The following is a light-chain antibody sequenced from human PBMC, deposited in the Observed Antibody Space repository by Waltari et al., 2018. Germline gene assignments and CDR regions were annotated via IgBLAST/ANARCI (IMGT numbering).Light chain of an antibody. V-gene: IGKV4-1*01. Sequence: DIVMTQFPASLAVSLGERATINVKSSQSVLSGSNNESHLAWYQQKPGQPPKLLIYWASTRESGVPDRFSGSGSETDFTLTISSLQAEDVAIYYCQQYSITLYTFGQGTKVEIK. CDR1: QSVLSGSNNESH. CDR3: QQYSITLYT. J-gene: IGKJ2*01. CDR2: WAS.